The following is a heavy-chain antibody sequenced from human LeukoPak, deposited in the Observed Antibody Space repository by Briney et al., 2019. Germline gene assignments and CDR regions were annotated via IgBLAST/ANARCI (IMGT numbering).Heavy chain of an antibody. D-gene: IGHD1-26*01. CDR1: GFTVSSNY. V-gene: IGHV3-53*01. J-gene: IGHJ4*02. Sequence: GGSLRLSCAASGFTVSSNYMSWVRQAPGKGLEWVSVIYSGGSTYYADSVKGRFTISRDNSKNTPYLQMNSLRAEDTAVYYCARDLVVGATEIDYWGQGTLVTVSS. CDR3: ARDLVVGATEIDY. CDR2: IYSGGST.